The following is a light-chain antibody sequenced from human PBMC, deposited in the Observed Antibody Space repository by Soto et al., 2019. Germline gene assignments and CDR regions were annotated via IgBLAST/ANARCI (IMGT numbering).Light chain of an antibody. CDR3: SSYTSSSTAHVV. Sequence: QSVLPQPASVSGSPGQSITISCTGTSSDVGGYNYVSWYQQHPGKAPKLMIYDVSNRPSGVSNRFSGSKSGNTASLTISGLQAEDEADYYCSSYTSSSTAHVVFGGGTKLTVL. CDR2: DVS. V-gene: IGLV2-14*01. CDR1: SSDVGGYNY. J-gene: IGLJ2*01.